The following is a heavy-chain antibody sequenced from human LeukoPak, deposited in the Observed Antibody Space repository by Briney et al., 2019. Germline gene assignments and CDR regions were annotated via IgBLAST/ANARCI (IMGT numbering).Heavy chain of an antibody. CDR2: ISAYNGNT. CDR1: GYTFTSYG. Sequence: ASVKVSCKASGYTFTSYGISWVRQAPGQGLEWMGWISAYNGNTNYAQKLQGRVTMTTYTSTSTAYMELRRLRSDDTAVYYCARGEGIVGATTLAYWGQGTLVTVSS. V-gene: IGHV1-18*01. J-gene: IGHJ4*02. CDR3: ARGEGIVGATTLAY. D-gene: IGHD1-26*01.